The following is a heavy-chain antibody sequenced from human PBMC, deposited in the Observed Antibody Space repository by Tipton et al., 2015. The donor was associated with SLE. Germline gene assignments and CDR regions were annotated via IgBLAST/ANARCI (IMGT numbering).Heavy chain of an antibody. CDR3: ARDGPGGNWFDP. CDR1: GDSISSNNHY. D-gene: IGHD3-16*01. J-gene: IGHJ5*02. CDR2: IYHSGST. Sequence: TLSLTCSVSGDSISSNNHYWGWIRQPPGKGLEWIGSIYHSGSTYYNPSLKSRVTISVDTSKNQFSLRLNSVTAADTAVYYCARDGPGGNWFDPWGQGTLVTVSS. V-gene: IGHV4-39*07.